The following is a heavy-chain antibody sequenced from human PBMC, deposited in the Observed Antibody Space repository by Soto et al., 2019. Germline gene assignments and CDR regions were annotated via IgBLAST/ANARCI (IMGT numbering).Heavy chain of an antibody. D-gene: IGHD3-10*01. J-gene: IGHJ6*02. V-gene: IGHV1-69*01. CDR3: ARGDTGVSGSRWFYYGMDV. CDR2: IIPIFGTA. Sequence: QVQLVQSGAEVKKPGSSVKVSCKASGGTFSSYAISWVRQAPGQGLEWMGGIIPIFGTANYAQKFQGRVTITADESTSTAYMELSSLRSEDTAVYYCARGDTGVSGSRWFYYGMDVWGQGTTVTVSS. CDR1: GGTFSSYA.